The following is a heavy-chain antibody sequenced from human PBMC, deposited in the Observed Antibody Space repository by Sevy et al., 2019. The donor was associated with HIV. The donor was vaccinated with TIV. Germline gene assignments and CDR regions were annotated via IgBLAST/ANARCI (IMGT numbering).Heavy chain of an antibody. CDR3: ATDRISDWFFDS. J-gene: IGHJ4*02. D-gene: IGHD3-9*01. CDR1: GFTFSRYG. CDR2: ISGSGSST. V-gene: IGHV3-23*01. Sequence: GGSLRLSCAVSGFTFSRYGMSWVRQAPGKGLEWVSAISGSGSSTYYADSVKGRFTISRDNSKNTLYLQMNSLRAEDTAVYYCATDRISDWFFDSWGQGTLVTVSS.